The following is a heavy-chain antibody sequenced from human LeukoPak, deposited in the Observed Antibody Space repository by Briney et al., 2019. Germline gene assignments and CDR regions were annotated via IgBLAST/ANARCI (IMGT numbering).Heavy chain of an antibody. Sequence: GGSLRLSCAASGFTFSNYAMSWVRQAPGKGLEWVSGFCGSGGSTYYVDSVTGRFTISRDNSKNTLYVQMSSLRAEDTAVYYCAKGGDWEPLDYWGQGTLLTVSS. CDR1: GFTFSNYA. J-gene: IGHJ4*02. D-gene: IGHD1-26*01. CDR3: AKGGDWEPLDY. V-gene: IGHV3-23*01. CDR2: FCGSGGST.